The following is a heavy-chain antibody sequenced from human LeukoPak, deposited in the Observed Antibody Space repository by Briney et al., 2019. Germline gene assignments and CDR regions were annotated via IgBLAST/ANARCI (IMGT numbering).Heavy chain of an antibody. D-gene: IGHD3-10*01. CDR1: GGSISSGGHY. CDR2: IYYSGTT. Sequence: PSETLSLTCTVSGGSISSGGHYWSCIRQHPGKGLEWIGNIYYSGTTYYNPSLQSRVTISLDTSKNEFSLKMSSVTAADTAVYYCERSNYGSGSYYIIWGQGTLVTVSS. J-gene: IGHJ4*02. V-gene: IGHV4-31*03. CDR3: ERSNYGSGSYYII.